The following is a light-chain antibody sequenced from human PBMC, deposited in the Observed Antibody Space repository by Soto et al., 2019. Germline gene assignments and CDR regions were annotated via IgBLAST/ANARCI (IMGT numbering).Light chain of an antibody. CDR3: CSYAGSSYV. CDR2: EVS. V-gene: IGLV2-23*02. CDR1: SSDVGSYNL. Sequence: QSVLTQPASVSGSPGQSITISCTGTSSDVGSYNLVSWYQQHLGKAPKLMIYEVSKRPSGVSNRFSGSKSGNTASLTISGLQAEDEADYYCCSYAGSSYVFGTGTKLTVL. J-gene: IGLJ1*01.